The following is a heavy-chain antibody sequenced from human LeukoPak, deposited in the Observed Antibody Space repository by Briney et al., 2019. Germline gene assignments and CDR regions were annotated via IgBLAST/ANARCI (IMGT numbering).Heavy chain of an antibody. D-gene: IGHD3-3*01. CDR3: AKPNYDFWSGPNY. V-gene: IGHV3-23*01. J-gene: IGHJ4*02. CDR1: GFTFSSYR. Sequence: PGGSLRLSCAASGFTFSSYRMHWVRQAPGKGLEWVSAISGSGGSTYYADSVKGRFTISRDNSKNTLYLQMNSLRAEDTAVYYCAKPNYDFWSGPNYWGQGTLVTVSS. CDR2: ISGSGGST.